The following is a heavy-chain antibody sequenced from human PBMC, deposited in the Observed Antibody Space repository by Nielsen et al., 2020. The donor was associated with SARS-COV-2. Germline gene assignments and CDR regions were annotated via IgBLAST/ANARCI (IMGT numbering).Heavy chain of an antibody. J-gene: IGHJ3*02. Sequence: WIRQPTGKGLEWIGEIYHSGSTNYNPSLKSRVTISVDKSKNQFSLKLSSVTAADTAVYYCARAGDRITIFGVEPGAFDIWGQGTMVTVSS. CDR2: IYHSGST. D-gene: IGHD3-3*01. CDR3: ARAGDRITIFGVEPGAFDI. V-gene: IGHV4-4*02.